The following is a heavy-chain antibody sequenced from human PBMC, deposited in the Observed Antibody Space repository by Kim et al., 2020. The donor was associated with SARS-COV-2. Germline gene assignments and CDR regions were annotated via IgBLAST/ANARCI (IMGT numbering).Heavy chain of an antibody. CDR1: GGTFSSYA. CDR3: ARDPALKWRLLPFEPRYYYYGMDV. J-gene: IGHJ6*02. V-gene: IGHV1-69*13. Sequence: SVKVSCKASGGTFSSYAISWVRQAPGQGLEWMGGIIPIFGTANYAQKFQGRVTITADESTSTAYMELSSLRSEDTAVYYCARDPALKWRLLPFEPRYYYYGMDVWGQGTTVTVSS. CDR2: IIPIFGTA. D-gene: IGHD2-15*01.